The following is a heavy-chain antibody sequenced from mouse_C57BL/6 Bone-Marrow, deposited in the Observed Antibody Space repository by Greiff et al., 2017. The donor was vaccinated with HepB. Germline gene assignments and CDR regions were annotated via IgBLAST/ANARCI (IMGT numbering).Heavy chain of an antibody. V-gene: IGHV5-12*01. J-gene: IGHJ4*01. CDR1: GFTFSDYY. D-gene: IGHD2-10*01. Sequence: EVQGVESGGGLVQPGGSLKLSCAASGFTFSDYYMYWVRQTPEKRLEWVAYISNGGGSTYYPDTVKGRFTISRDNAKNTLYLQMSRLKSEDTAMYYCARHPLLLYAMDYWGQGTSVTVSS. CDR2: ISNGGGST. CDR3: ARHPLLLYAMDY.